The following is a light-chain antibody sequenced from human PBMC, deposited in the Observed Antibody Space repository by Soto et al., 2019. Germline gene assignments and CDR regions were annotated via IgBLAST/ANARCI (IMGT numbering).Light chain of an antibody. V-gene: IGKV3-15*01. CDR1: QSISSN. CDR3: QQYDYWPRT. CDR2: GVS. J-gene: IGKJ1*01. Sequence: IVLTQSAAPLSGSPGERATLSWRASQSISSNKLAWYQQKHGQAPRLILFGVSNRATGIPARFSGSGSGTDVSLTISSLQSEDFAVYYCQQYDYWPRTFGQGTKVDIK.